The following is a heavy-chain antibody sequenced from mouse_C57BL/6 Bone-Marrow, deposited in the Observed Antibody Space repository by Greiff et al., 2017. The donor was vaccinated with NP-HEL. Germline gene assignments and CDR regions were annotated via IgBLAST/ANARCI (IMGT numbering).Heavy chain of an antibody. CDR1: GYTFTSYW. J-gene: IGHJ4*01. Sequence: QVQLKQPGAELVMPGASVKLSCKASGYTFTSYWMHWVKQRPGQGLEWIGEIDPSDSYTNYNQKFKGKSTLTVDKSSSTAYMQLSSLTSEDSAVYYCARGYSTMDYWGQGTSVTVSS. CDR2: IDPSDSYT. CDR3: ARGYSTMDY. V-gene: IGHV1-69*01.